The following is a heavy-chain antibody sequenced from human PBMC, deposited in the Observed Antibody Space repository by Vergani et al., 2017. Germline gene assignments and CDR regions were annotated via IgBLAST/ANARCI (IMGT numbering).Heavy chain of an antibody. V-gene: IGHV3-23*01. J-gene: IGHJ5*02. CDR2: ISGSGGST. CDR3: ASGNYGGSRWFDP. CDR1: GFTFSSYA. D-gene: IGHD1-7*01. Sequence: EVQLLESGGGLVQPGGSLRLSCAASGFTFSSYAMSWVRQAPGKGLEWVSAISGSGGSTYYADSVKGRFTISRANSKNTLYLQMNSLRAEDTAVYYCASGNYGGSRWFDPWGQGTLVTVSS.